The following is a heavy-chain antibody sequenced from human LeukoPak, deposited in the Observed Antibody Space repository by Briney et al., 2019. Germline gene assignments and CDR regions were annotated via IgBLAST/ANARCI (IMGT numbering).Heavy chain of an antibody. V-gene: IGHV4-34*01. D-gene: IGHD5-24*01. J-gene: IGHJ4*02. CDR3: ARGWGRWLQSYYFDY. CDR1: GGSFSGYY. Sequence: SETLSLTCAVYGGSFSGYYWSWIRQPPGKGLEWIGEINHSGSTNYNPSFKSRVTISVDTSKNQFSLKLSSVTAADTAVYYCARGWGRWLQSYYFDYWGQGTLVTVSS. CDR2: INHSGST.